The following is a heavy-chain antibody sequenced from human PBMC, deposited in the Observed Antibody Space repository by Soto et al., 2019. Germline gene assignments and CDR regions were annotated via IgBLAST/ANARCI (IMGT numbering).Heavy chain of an antibody. CDR1: GFTFSSYG. CDR3: AREICGGGSCYSGGYFDY. Sequence: GWSLRLSCAASGFTFSSYGMHWVRQAPGKGLEWVAVIWYDGSNKYYADSVKGRFTISRDNSKNTLYLQMNSLRAEDTAVYYCAREICGGGSCYSGGYFDYWGQGTLVTVSS. V-gene: IGHV3-33*01. D-gene: IGHD2-15*01. J-gene: IGHJ4*02. CDR2: IWYDGSNK.